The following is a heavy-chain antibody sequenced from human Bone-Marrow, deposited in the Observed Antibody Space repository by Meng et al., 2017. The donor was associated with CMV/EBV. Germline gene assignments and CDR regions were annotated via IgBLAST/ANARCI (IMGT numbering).Heavy chain of an antibody. J-gene: IGHJ5*02. Sequence: GGSLRLSCAASGFTFSSYWMSWVRQAPGKGLEWVANIKQDGSEKYYVDSVKGRFTISRDNSKNTLYLQMNSLRAEDTAVYYCVSLTYYDFWSGTRWVDPWGQGTLVTVSS. CDR3: VSLTYYDFWSGTRWVDP. V-gene: IGHV3-7*03. CDR2: IKQDGSEK. D-gene: IGHD3-3*01. CDR1: GFTFSSYW.